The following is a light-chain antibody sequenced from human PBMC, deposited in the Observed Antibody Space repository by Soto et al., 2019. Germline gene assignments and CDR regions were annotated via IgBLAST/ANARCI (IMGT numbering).Light chain of an antibody. CDR1: SSDVGAYNY. CDR2: DVN. Sequence: QSALTQPPSASGSPGQSVTISCTGSSSDVGAYNYVAWYQQRPGKAPKLMISDVNKRPSGVPDRFSGSKSGNTASLTVSGLQAEDEADYYCSSYVGSNNFPYVFGTGSKVTVL. V-gene: IGLV2-8*01. CDR3: SSYVGSNNFPYV. J-gene: IGLJ1*01.